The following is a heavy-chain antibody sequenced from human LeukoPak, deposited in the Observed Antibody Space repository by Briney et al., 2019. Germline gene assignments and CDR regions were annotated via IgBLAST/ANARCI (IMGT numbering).Heavy chain of an antibody. CDR2: FDTSGST. V-gene: IGHV4-4*07. Sequence: SETLSLTCTVSGGSISTYYWSWIRQPAGKGLEWIGRFDTSGSTNYNPSLKSRLTMSGDTSKNQISLKLSCVTAADTAVYYCARDPGWTQESGFAPGGQGTLVTVSS. CDR3: ARDPGWTQESGFAP. CDR1: GGSISTYY. J-gene: IGHJ5*02. D-gene: IGHD3/OR15-3a*01.